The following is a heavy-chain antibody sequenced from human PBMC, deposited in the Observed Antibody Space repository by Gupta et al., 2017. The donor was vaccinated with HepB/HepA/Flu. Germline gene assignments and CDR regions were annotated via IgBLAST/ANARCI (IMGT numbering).Heavy chain of an antibody. CDR1: GGSISSSNW. CDR2: IYHSGST. CDR3: GRRVVAGPHDAFER. J-gene: IGHJ3*01. V-gene: IGHV4-4*02. Sequence: QVQLQESGPGLVKPSGTLSLTCAVSGGSISSSNWWSWVRQPPGKGLEWIGEIYHSGSTNYNPSLKSRVPIPGDKSKNRFYLRLSRLTAADTAGDDGGRRVVAGPHDAFERWGEGPRGTV. D-gene: IGHD6-19*01.